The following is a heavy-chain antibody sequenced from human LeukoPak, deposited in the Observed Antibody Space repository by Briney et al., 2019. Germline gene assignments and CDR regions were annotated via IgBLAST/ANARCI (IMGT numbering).Heavy chain of an antibody. CDR1: GGTFSSYT. Sequence: SVKLSCKAFGGTFSSYTISWVRQAPGQGLEWMGKIIPILGIANYAQKFQGRVTITADKSTSTAYMELSSLRSEDTAVYYCASSIYYDFWSGYSNWFDPWGQGTLVTVSS. V-gene: IGHV1-69*02. D-gene: IGHD3-3*01. CDR3: ASSIYYDFWSGYSNWFDP. CDR2: IIPILGIA. J-gene: IGHJ5*02.